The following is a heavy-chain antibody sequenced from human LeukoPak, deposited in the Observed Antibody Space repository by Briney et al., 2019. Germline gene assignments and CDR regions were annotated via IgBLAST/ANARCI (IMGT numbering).Heavy chain of an antibody. CDR1: GGSFSGYY. CDR2: VYYSGGT. D-gene: IGHD2/OR15-2a*01. Sequence: SETLSLTCAVYGGSFSGYYWNWIRQPPGEGLEWIGNVYYSGGTYYNPSLKSRVTISVDTSKNQFSLKLSSVTAADTAVYYCARRNRYGALYFDYWGQGTLVTVSS. J-gene: IGHJ4*02. CDR3: ARRNRYGALYFDY. V-gene: IGHV4-34*01.